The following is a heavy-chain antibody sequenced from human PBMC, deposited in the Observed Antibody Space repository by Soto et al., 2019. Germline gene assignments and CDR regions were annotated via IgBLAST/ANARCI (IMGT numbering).Heavy chain of an antibody. D-gene: IGHD3-3*01. J-gene: IGHJ5*02. CDR1: GGYFSANY. Sequence: QVRLQQWGAGLLKPSQTLSLTCGISGGYFSANYWSWIRQAPGKGPEWLGEINHSGYTDYNPSLQSRVTLSADTSKNQFSLNLSSVTAADTAVYYCATGGLFSSWGQGTLVTVSS. CDR2: INHSGYT. V-gene: IGHV4-34*02. CDR3: ATGGLFSS.